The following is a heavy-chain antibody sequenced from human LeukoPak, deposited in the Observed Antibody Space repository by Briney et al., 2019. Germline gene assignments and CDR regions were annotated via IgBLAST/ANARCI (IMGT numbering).Heavy chain of an antibody. J-gene: IGHJ4*02. V-gene: IGHV1-18*01. Sequence: ASVKVSCKASGYTFNTYTITWVRQAPGQGLEWMGWINPYNGYRNSAQKLQGRVTMTTDTSTSTAYMELRSLSSEDTAVYYCARGSPDLLEWLPSWGQGTLVTVSS. CDR3: ARGSPDLLEWLPS. CDR2: INPYNGYR. D-gene: IGHD3-3*01. CDR1: GYTFNTYT.